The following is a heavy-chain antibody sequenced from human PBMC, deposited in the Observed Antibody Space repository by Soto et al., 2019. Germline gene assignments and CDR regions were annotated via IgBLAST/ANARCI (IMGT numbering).Heavy chain of an antibody. CDR2: IYSGGST. V-gene: IGHV3-53*01. D-gene: IGHD3-10*01. J-gene: IGHJ4*02. CDR3: ARSTMVRGVINLYYFDY. Sequence: GGSLRLSCAASGFTVSSNYMSWVRQAPGKGLEWVSVIYSGGSTYYADSVKGRFTISRDNSKNTLYLQMNSLRAEDTAVYYCARSTMVRGVINLYYFDYWGQGTLVTVSS. CDR1: GFTVSSNY.